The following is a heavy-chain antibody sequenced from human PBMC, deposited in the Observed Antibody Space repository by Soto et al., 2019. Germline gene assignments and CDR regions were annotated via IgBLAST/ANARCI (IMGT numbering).Heavy chain of an antibody. CDR1: GFTFSDYY. D-gene: IGHD6-19*01. V-gene: IGHV3-11*01. CDR3: AVPTGYSSGWSSYYYGMDV. Sequence: GGSLRLSCAASGFTFSDYYMSWIRQAPGKXLEWVSYISSSGSTIYYADSVKGRFTISRDNAKNSLYLQMNSLRAEDTAVYYCAVPTGYSSGWSSYYYGMDVWGQGTTVTVSS. J-gene: IGHJ6*02. CDR2: ISSSGSTI.